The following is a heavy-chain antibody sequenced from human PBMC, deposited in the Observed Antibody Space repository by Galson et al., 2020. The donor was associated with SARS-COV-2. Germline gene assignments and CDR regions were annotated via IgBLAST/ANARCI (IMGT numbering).Heavy chain of an antibody. CDR2: ISSSGTNI. V-gene: IGHV3-48*03. D-gene: IGHD6-13*01. CDR3: DSPYLAAASFFGAFDI. J-gene: IGHJ3*02. CDR1: GFTFSSYE. Sequence: GGSLRLSCAGSGFTFSSYEMNWVRQAPGKGLEWVSYISSSGTNIYYADSVKGRFTISRDNAKNSLYLQMTSLRAEDTAVYYCDSPYLAAASFFGAFDIWGLGTMVTVSS.